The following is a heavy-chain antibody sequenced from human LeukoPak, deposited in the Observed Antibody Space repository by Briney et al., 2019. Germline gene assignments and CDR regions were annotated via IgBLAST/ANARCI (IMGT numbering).Heavy chain of an antibody. V-gene: IGHV3-30-3*01. CDR1: GFTFSSYA. Sequence: PGGSLRLSCAASGFTFSSYAMHWVRQAPGKGLEWVAVISYDGSNKYYADSVKGRFTISRDNSKNTLYLQMNSLRAEDTAVYYCARDRNYYGSGSPFDYWGQGTLVTVSS. CDR3: ARDRNYYGSGSPFDY. D-gene: IGHD3-10*01. J-gene: IGHJ4*02. CDR2: ISYDGSNK.